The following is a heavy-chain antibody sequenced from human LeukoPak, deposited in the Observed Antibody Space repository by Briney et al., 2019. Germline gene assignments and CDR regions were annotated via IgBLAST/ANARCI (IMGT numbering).Heavy chain of an antibody. CDR1: GFTFSSYS. CDR2: IWYDGSDK. V-gene: IGHV3-30*02. Sequence: GGSLRLSCAASGFTFSSYSMNWVRQAPGKGLEWVAVIWYDGSDKYYADSVKGRFTISRDNSKNTLYLQMSSLRAEDTAVYYCAKDQKDGYCSGGSCYTYYYYFYGMDVWGQGTTVTVSS. CDR3: AKDQKDGYCSGGSCYTYYYYFYGMDV. D-gene: IGHD2-15*01. J-gene: IGHJ6*02.